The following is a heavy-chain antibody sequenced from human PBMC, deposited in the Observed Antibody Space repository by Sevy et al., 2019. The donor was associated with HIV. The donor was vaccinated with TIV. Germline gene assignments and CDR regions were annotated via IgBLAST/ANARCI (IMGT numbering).Heavy chain of an antibody. D-gene: IGHD3-16*01. Sequence: GGSLRLSCAASGFTFSSHGMHWVRQAPGKGLVWVAFISYDGSKKYYTDSVKGRFTISRDNSKNTVYLQMNSLRAEDTAVYSCAKLRSAFGPLDDWGQGTLVTVSS. J-gene: IGHJ4*02. CDR2: ISYDGSKK. V-gene: IGHV3-30*18. CDR3: AKLRSAFGPLDD. CDR1: GFTFSSHG.